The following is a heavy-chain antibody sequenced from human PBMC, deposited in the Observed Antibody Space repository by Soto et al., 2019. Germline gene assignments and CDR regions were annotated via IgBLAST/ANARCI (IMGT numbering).Heavy chain of an antibody. J-gene: IGHJ1*01. V-gene: IGHV3-23*01. CDR1: GFTFNIYA. CDR3: EKCDYHISCRLLRYFHH. Sequence: EVQLLESGGGLVQPGGSLRLSCAASGFTFNIYAMSWVRQAPGKGLEWVAAISGSGGGTYYADSVEGRFTISRDNSNNTQYRQMSSLRAEDTAVYYYEKCDYHISCRLLRYFHHWGQGNLLTVSS. D-gene: IGHD3-22*01. CDR2: ISGSGGGT.